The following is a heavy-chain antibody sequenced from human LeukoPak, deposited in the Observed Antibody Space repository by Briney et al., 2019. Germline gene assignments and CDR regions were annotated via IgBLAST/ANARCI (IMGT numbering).Heavy chain of an antibody. V-gene: IGHV1-8*03. CDR1: GYTFTSYD. Sequence: ASVKVSCKASGYTFTSYDINWVRQATGQGLEWMGWMNPNSGNTGYAQKFQGRVTITRNTSISTDYMELSSLRSEDTAVYYCARVGSSWHYYYYYYMDVWGKGTTVTVSS. CDR3: ARVGSSWHYYYYYYMDV. CDR2: MNPNSGNT. D-gene: IGHD6-13*01. J-gene: IGHJ6*03.